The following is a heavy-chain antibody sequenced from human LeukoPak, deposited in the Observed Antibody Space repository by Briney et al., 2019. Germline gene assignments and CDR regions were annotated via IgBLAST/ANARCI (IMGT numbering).Heavy chain of an antibody. Sequence: SETLSLTCTVSGGSISSYYWSWIPQPPGKGLEWIGYNSYSGNTNYNPSLKSRVTISVDTSKNHFSLNLRSVTAADTAVYYCARVGSGSFDYWGQGTLVTVSS. J-gene: IGHJ4*02. V-gene: IGHV4-59*01. CDR3: ARVGSGSFDY. D-gene: IGHD1-26*01. CDR1: GGSISSYY. CDR2: NSYSGNT.